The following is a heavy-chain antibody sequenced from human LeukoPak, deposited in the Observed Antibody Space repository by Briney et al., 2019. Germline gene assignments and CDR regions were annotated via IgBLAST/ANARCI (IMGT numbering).Heavy chain of an antibody. CDR2: ISGSGGST. J-gene: IGHJ4*02. CDR1: GFTFSSYA. CDR3: ATQQQLVL. V-gene: IGHV3-23*01. D-gene: IGHD6-13*01. Sequence: GGSLRLSCAASGFTFSSYAVTWVRQAPGKGLEWVSTISGSGGSTYYADSVKGRFTISRDNSKNTLYLQMNTLRDEDTAVYYCATQQQLVLWGQGTLVTVSS.